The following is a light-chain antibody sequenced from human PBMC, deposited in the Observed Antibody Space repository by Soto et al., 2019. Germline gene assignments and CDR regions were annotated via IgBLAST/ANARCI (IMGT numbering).Light chain of an antibody. CDR2: DAS. V-gene: IGKV3D-20*01. CDR3: QQYGSSPIT. CDR1: QSVSSSY. J-gene: IGKJ5*01. Sequence: IILTHSPSTLSLSPSERATLSCVASQSVSSSYVAWYQHRPGLAPRLLIHDASSRATGIPDRFSGTKSGTDFTLTIRRLEPEDAAVYYCQQYGSSPITFGQGTRLEIK.